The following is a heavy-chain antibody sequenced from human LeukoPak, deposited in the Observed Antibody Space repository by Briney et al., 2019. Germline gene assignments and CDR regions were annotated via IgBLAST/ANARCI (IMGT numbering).Heavy chain of an antibody. D-gene: IGHD2-15*01. V-gene: IGHV3-53*04. CDR1: GFTVSSNY. CDR3: ARVSVDYYYYGMDV. CDR2: IYSGGST. J-gene: IGHJ6*02. Sequence: GGSLRLSCAASGFTVSSNYMSWVRQAPGKGLEWVSVIYSGGSTYYADSVKGRFTISRHNSKNTLYLQVNSLRAEDTAVYYCARVSVDYYYYGMDVWGQGTTVTVSS.